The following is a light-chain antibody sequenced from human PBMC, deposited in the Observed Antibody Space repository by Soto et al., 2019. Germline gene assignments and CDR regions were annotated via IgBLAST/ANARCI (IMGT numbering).Light chain of an antibody. CDR2: EVS. V-gene: IGLV2-23*02. J-gene: IGLJ7*01. Sequence: QSALTQPASVSGSPGQSITISCTGTSSDVGSHNLVSWYQQHPGQAPKLMIYEVSKRPLGVSARFSASKSGNTASLTISGLPAEDDADYYCCSSGGSRAVFGGGTQLTVL. CDR3: CSSGGSRAV. CDR1: SSDVGSHNL.